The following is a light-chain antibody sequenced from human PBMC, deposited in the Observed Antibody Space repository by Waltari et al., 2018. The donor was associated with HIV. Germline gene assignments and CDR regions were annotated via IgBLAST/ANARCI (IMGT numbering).Light chain of an antibody. J-gene: IGLJ3*02. CDR1: STNVGIYSL. CDR2: DDS. Sequence: QSALTQPAPVSGSLGQSIPISCPGASTNVGIYSLFSWYQNRPGQAPTLIIYDDSKRPLGISSRFSGSKSGNTASLTISGLQSEDEADYYCCSYGGDDTLVFGGGTKVTAL. V-gene: IGLV2-23*01. CDR3: CSYGGDDTLV.